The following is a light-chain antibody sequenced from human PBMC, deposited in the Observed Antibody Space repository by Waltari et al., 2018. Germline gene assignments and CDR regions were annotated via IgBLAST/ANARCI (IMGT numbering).Light chain of an antibody. Sequence: DVVMTQSPLSLPVTLGQAASISCKSSQSLVHSDGNTHLNWFQQRPGQSPRRLIYRVSNRGSGVPDRFSGSGSGTDFTLKISRVEAEDVGVYYCMQGTHWPYTFGQGTKLDIK. CDR3: MQGTHWPYT. CDR1: QSLVHSDGNTH. V-gene: IGKV2-30*02. CDR2: RVS. J-gene: IGKJ2*01.